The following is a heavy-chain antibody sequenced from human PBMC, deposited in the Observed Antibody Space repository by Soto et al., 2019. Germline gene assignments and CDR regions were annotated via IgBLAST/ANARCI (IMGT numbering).Heavy chain of an antibody. CDR2: IYYSANT. J-gene: IGHJ4*02. V-gene: IGHV4-4*02. Sequence: QVQLQESGPGLVKPSGTLSLTCAVSGGSITSNNGWSWVRQPPGKGLEWIGEIYYSANTNYNPFLRGPVSMSVDKSQTQFSDWLTSVTAADSAVYYCERGFGHSSSWYFDLWGQGILISVSS. CDR1: GGSITSNNG. CDR3: ERGFGHSSSWYFDL. D-gene: IGHD6-13*01.